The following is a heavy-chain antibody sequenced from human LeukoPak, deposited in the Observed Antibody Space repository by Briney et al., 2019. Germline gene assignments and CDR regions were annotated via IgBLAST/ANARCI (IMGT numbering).Heavy chain of an antibody. J-gene: IGHJ6*02. V-gene: IGHV1-18*01. Sequence: GASVKVSCKASGYTFTSYGISWVRQAPGQGLEWMGWISAYNGNTNYAQKLQGRVTMTTDTSTSTAYMELRSLRSDDTAVYYCARDRISGDPDYYYYYGMDVWGQGTTVTVSS. CDR3: ARDRISGDPDYYYYYGMDV. CDR2: ISAYNGNT. CDR1: GYTFTSYG. D-gene: IGHD4-17*01.